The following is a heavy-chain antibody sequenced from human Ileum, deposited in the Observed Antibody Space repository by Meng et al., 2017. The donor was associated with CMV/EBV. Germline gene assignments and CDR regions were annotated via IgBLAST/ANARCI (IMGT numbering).Heavy chain of an antibody. J-gene: IGHJ4*02. Sequence: QVRLGQSGVGVKNPGPAVQRSCESSGYSFIPYYIPWVRQAPGQGLEWIGCILPINGDTDHAQKFHGRVTLTRDTSITTAFMELSGLTSEDTAVYYCVRENWYYDYWGQGTLVTVSS. CDR1: GYSFIPYY. D-gene: IGHD1-7*01. CDR3: VRENWYYDY. V-gene: IGHV1-2*02. CDR2: ILPINGDT.